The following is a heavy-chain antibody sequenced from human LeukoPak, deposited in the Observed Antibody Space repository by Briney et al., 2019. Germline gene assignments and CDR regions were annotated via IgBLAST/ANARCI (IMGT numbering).Heavy chain of an antibody. CDR1: GVSFSGYY. Sequence: PSETLSLTCAVYGVSFSGYYWSWIRQPPGKGLEWIGEINHSGSTNYNPSLKSRVTISVDTSKNQFSLKLSSVTAADTAVYYCARGGKRWLQSASFDYWGQGTLVTVSS. CDR3: ARGGKRWLQSASFDY. J-gene: IGHJ4*02. D-gene: IGHD5-24*01. CDR2: INHSGST. V-gene: IGHV4-34*01.